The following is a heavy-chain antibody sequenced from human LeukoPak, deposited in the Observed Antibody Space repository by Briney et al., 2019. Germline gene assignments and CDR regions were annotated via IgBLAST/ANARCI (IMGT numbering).Heavy chain of an antibody. D-gene: IGHD3-10*01. J-gene: IGHJ3*02. V-gene: IGHV3-30-3*01. CDR3: ARGNGSGSYLFSRAFDI. CDR1: GFTFSSYA. Sequence: QPGGSLRLSCAASGFTFSSYAMHWVRQAPGKGLEWVAVISYDGSSKYYADSVKGRFTISRDNSKNTLYLQMNSLRAEDTAVYYCARGNGSGSYLFSRAFDIWGQGTMVTVSS. CDR2: ISYDGSSK.